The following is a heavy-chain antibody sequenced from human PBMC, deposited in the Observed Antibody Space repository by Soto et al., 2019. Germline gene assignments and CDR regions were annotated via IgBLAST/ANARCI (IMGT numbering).Heavy chain of an antibody. CDR3: ARGSADIVVVVAATEDSFDL. V-gene: IGHV6-1*01. J-gene: IGHJ5*02. D-gene: IGHD2-15*01. Sequence: PSQSLSLTCAISGDSVSSDSAAWNWIRQSPSRGLEWLGRTYYRSKWYNDYAVSVKSRITINPDTSKNQFSLQLNSVTPEDTAVYYCARGSADIVVVVAATEDSFDLWGQGTLVTVSS. CDR2: TYYRSKWYN. CDR1: GDSVSSDSAA.